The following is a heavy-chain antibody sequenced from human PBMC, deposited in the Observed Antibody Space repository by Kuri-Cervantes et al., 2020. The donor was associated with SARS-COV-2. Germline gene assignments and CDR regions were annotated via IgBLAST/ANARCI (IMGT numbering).Heavy chain of an antibody. J-gene: IGHJ4*02. V-gene: IGHV4-59*08. CDR3: ARAFGYSSHFDY. CDR1: GGSISSYY. Sequence: SETLSLTCTVSGGSISSYYWSWIRQPPGKGLEWIGYIYYSGSTYYNPSLKSRVTISVDTSKNQFSLKLSSVTAADTAVYYCARAFGYSSHFDYWGQGTLVTVSS. D-gene: IGHD4-11*01. CDR2: IYYSGST.